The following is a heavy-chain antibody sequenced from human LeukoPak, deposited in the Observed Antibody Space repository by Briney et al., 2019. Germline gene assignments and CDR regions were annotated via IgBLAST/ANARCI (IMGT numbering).Heavy chain of an antibody. CDR1: GYTFTGYY. D-gene: IGHD5-12*01. Sequence: ASVKVSCKASGYTFTGYYMHWVRQVPGQGLEWMGWIDPKSGGTNYAQKFQGRVTMTSDTSITTASMELSSLRSDDTAVYYCARWVYSGYRGDSWGQGTLVTVSS. CDR2: IDPKSGGT. J-gene: IGHJ4*02. V-gene: IGHV1-2*02. CDR3: ARWVYSGYRGDS.